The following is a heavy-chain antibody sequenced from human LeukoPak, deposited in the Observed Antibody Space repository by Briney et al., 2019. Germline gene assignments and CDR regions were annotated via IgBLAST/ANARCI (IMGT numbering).Heavy chain of an antibody. CDR2: ISWNSGSI. V-gene: IGHV3-9*01. CDR3: AKLLGKEAYYYYMDV. CDR1: GFTFDDYA. Sequence: PGGSQRLSCAASGFTFDDYAMHWVRQAPGKGLEWVSGISWNSGSIGHADSVKGRFTISRDNSKNTLYLQMNSLRAEDTAVYYCAKLLGKEAYYYYMDVWGKGTTVTISS. J-gene: IGHJ6*03.